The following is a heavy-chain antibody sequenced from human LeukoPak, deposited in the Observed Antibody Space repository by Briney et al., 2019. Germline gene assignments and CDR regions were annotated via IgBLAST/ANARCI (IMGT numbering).Heavy chain of an antibody. Sequence: SETLSLTCTVSGGSISSGDYYWSWIRQPPGKGLEWIGYIYYSGSTYYNPSLKSRVTISVDTSKNQFSLKLSSVTAADTAVYYCSSGSSGGEAFDIWGQGTMVTVSS. D-gene: IGHD3-10*01. V-gene: IGHV4-30-4*01. CDR2: IYYSGST. CDR3: SSGSSGGEAFDI. J-gene: IGHJ3*02. CDR1: GGSISSGDYY.